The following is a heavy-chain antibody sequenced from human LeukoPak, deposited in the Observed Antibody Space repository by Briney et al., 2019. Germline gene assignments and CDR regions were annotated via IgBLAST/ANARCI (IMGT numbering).Heavy chain of an antibody. CDR2: IHYVGST. V-gene: IGHV4-59*11. CDR3: ARDSVDESSGYYPSGAFDL. J-gene: IGHJ3*01. Sequence: SDTLSLTCTVSSGSITRHYWTWIRQPPGKGLEWIGYIHYVGSTNYNPSLKSRVTISVDTSKKQFSLNMSSVTAADTALYYCARDSVDESSGYYPSGAFDLWGQGTLVTVSS. D-gene: IGHD3-22*01. CDR1: SGSITRHY.